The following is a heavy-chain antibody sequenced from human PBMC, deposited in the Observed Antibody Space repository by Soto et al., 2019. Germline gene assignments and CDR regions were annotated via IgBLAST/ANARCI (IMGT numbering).Heavy chain of an antibody. D-gene: IGHD4-17*01. CDR2: IYPTDSNT. J-gene: IGHJ3*02. CDR3: ARPNDYGGNPEDRRTIDAFDI. Sequence: EMQLVQSGAEVKKPGESLKISCKGSGYSFTSYWIAWVRQIPGKGLEWMGIIYPTDSNTRYSPSFQGQVTISADKSISTVYLQWSSLKASDTAIYYCARPNDYGGNPEDRRTIDAFDIWGQGTMVTVSS. V-gene: IGHV5-51*03. CDR1: GYSFTSYW.